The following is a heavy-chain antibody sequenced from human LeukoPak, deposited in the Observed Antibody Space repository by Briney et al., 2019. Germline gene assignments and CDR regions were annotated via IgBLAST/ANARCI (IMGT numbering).Heavy chain of an antibody. CDR2: IKQDGSEK. V-gene: IGHV3-7*01. Sequence: PGGSLRLSCAASGFTFSSYWMSWVRQAPGKGLEWVANIKQDGSEKYYVDSVKGRFTISRDNANNSLYLQMNSLRAEDTAVYYCARDYYDSSGYLDYWGQGTLVTVSS. D-gene: IGHD3-22*01. J-gene: IGHJ4*02. CDR1: GFTFSSYW. CDR3: ARDYYDSSGYLDY.